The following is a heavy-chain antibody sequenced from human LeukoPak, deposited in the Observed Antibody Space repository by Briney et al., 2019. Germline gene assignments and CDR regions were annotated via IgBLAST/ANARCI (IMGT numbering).Heavy chain of an antibody. D-gene: IGHD4-17*01. CDR1: GGSISSYY. CDR2: IYYSGST. J-gene: IGHJ4*02. CDR3: ARQYGDYAGFDY. V-gene: IGHV4-59*08. Sequence: SETLSLTCTVSGGSISSYYWSWIRQPPGKGLEWIGYIYYSGSTNYNPSLKSRVTISVDTSKNQFSLKLSSVTAADTAVYYCARQYGDYAGFDYWGQGTLVTVSS.